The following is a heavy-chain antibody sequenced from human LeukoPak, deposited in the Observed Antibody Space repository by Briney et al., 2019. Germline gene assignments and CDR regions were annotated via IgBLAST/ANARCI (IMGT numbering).Heavy chain of an antibody. D-gene: IGHD5-24*01. CDR2: IYYSGST. J-gene: IGHJ4*02. V-gene: IGHV4-31*03. CDR3: ARDRGDGYNSLDY. CDR1: GGSISSGGYY. Sequence: QPSETLSLTCTVSGGSISSGGYYWSSIRQHPGKGLEWIGYIYYSGSTYYNPSLKSRVTISVDTSKNQFSLKLSSVTAADTAVYYCARDRGDGYNSLDYWGQGTLVTVSS.